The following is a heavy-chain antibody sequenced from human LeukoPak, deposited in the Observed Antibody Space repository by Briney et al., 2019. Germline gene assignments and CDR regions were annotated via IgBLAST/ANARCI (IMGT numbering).Heavy chain of an antibody. J-gene: IGHJ4*02. Sequence: ETLSLTCTVSGGSISSYYWSWVRQAPGKGLEWVSVIYSGGSTYYADSVKGRFTISRDNSKNTLYLQMNSLRAEDTAVYYCARPGDYGDEDYWGQGTLVTVSS. V-gene: IGHV3-53*01. CDR3: ARPGDYGDEDY. D-gene: IGHD4-17*01. CDR2: IYSGGST. CDR1: GGSISSYY.